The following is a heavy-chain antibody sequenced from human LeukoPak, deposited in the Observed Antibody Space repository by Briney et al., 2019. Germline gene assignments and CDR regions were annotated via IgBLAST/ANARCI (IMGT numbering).Heavy chain of an antibody. D-gene: IGHD2-2*01. Sequence: GGSLRLSCAASGSTFSSYAMSWVRQAPGKGLGWVSSISGSGDSTYYADSVRGRFTISRDNSKNTLYLQMNSLRAEGTAVYYCAKDQGYCTSTGCPDYWGQGTLVTVSS. V-gene: IGHV3-23*01. CDR1: GSTFSSYA. CDR3: AKDQGYCTSTGCPDY. J-gene: IGHJ4*02. CDR2: ISGSGDST.